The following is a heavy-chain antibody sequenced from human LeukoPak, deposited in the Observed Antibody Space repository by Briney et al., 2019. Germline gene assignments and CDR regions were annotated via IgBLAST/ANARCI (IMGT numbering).Heavy chain of an antibody. CDR1: GYTFTGYY. V-gene: IGHV1-2*06. CDR2: INPNSGGT. J-gene: IGHJ6*02. CDR3: ARGQFEAYCSSTSCLSNYYYYYHGMDV. D-gene: IGHD2-2*01. Sequence: GASVKVSCKASGYTFTGYYMHWVRQAPGQGLEWMGRINPNSGGTNYAQKLQGRVTMTTDTSTSTAYMELRSLRSDDTAVYYCARGQFEAYCSSTSCLSNYYYYYHGMDVWGQGTTVTVSS.